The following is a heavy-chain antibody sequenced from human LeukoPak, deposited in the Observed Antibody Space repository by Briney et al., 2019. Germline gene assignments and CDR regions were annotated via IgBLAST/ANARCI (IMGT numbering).Heavy chain of an antibody. CDR2: ISSSSSYI. J-gene: IGHJ6*02. V-gene: IGHV3-21*01. D-gene: IGHD3-9*01. CDR3: ARDPNYDILTGYYGEEYGMDV. Sequence: GGPLRLSCAASGFTFSSYSMNGVRQAPGKGLEGVSSISSSSSYIYYADSVKGRFTISRDNAKNSLYLQMNSLRAEDTAVYYCARDPNYDILTGYYGEEYGMDVWGQGTTVTVSS. CDR1: GFTFSSYS.